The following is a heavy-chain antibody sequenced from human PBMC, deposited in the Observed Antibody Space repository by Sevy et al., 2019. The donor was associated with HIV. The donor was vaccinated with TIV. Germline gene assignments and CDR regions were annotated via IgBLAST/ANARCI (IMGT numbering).Heavy chain of an antibody. CDR2: ISSSSSTI. J-gene: IGHJ4*02. V-gene: IGHV3-48*02. D-gene: IGHD1-1*01. CDR1: GFTFSSYS. CDR3: ARNTGTPRPYYFDY. Sequence: GGSLRLSCAASGFTFSSYSMNWVRQAPGKGLGWVSYISSSSSTIYYADSVKGRFTISRDNAKNSLYLQMNSLRDEDTAVYYCARNTGTPRPYYFDYWGQGTLVTVSS.